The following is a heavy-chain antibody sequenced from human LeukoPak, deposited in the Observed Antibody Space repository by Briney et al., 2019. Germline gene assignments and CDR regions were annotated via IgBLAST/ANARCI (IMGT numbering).Heavy chain of an antibody. D-gene: IGHD3-10*01. J-gene: IGHJ4*02. V-gene: IGHV1-69*06. Sequence: ASVKVSCKASGGTFSSYAISWVRHAPGQGLEWMGAILPIFGTANYAQKFQGRVTITADKSTSTAYMELSSLRSEDTAVYYCARVGFGEPIDYWGQGTLVTVSS. CDR1: GGTFSSYA. CDR2: ILPIFGTA. CDR3: ARVGFGEPIDY.